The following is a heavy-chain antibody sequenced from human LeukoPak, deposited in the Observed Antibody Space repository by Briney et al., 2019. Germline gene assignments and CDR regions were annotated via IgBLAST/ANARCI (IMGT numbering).Heavy chain of an antibody. D-gene: IGHD6-19*01. Sequence: SETRSFTCTVPGYSISSGYYWGWIRQPPGKGLGWIGSIYHSGSTYYNPSLKSRVTISVDTSKNQFSLKLSSVTAADTAVYYCARDQKWARDSSGWSHRFDYWGQGTLVTVSS. V-gene: IGHV4-38-2*02. J-gene: IGHJ4*02. CDR1: GYSISSGYY. CDR3: ARDQKWARDSSGWSHRFDY. CDR2: IYHSGST.